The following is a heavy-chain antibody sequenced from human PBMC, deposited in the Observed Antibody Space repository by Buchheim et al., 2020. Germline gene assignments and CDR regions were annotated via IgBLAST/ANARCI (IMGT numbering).Heavy chain of an antibody. CDR1: GFIFVNFW. D-gene: IGHD1-26*01. CDR3: AVGAHY. Sequence: DVQLVESGGGLVQSGGSLRRSCEASGFIFVNFWMTWVRQAQGKGLEWVASIAADGVKIYYGDAVKGRFTISRDNSKTSLFLQMDDLRSDDTAVYYCAVGAHYWGQGT. CDR2: IAADGVKI. V-gene: IGHV3-7*01. J-gene: IGHJ4*02.